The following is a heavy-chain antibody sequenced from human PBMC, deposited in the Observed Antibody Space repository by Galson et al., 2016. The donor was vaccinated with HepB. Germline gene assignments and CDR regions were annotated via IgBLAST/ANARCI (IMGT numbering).Heavy chain of an antibody. J-gene: IGHJ4*02. V-gene: IGHV3-9*01. D-gene: IGHD4-23*01. CDR1: GFTFGDYA. CDR2: ISWNSGSI. CDR3: TRDSWYGGKAGENYFDY. Sequence: SLRLSCAASGFTFGDYAMHWVRQAPGKGLEWVSGISWNSGSIDYAASVKGRFTISRDDSTNVAYLQMDSLKTEDTGVYFCTRDSWYGGKAGENYFDYWGEGILVTVSS.